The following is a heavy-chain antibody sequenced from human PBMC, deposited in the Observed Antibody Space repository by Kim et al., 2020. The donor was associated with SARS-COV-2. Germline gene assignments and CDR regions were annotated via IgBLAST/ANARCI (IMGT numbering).Heavy chain of an antibody. CDR2: INTDGSTT. Sequence: GGSLRLSCAASGFTFSSFWMDWVSQAPGKGLVWVARINTDGSTTTYADSVKGRFTISRDNAMDTVYLQMNSLSAEDTAVYYCARAVAGTNCFDSWGQGTLVTVSS. CDR3: ARAVAGTNCFDS. CDR1: GFTFSSFW. D-gene: IGHD6-19*01. V-gene: IGHV3-74*03. J-gene: IGHJ5*01.